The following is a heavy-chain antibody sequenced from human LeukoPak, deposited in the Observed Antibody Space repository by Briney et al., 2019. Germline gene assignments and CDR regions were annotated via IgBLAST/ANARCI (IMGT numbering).Heavy chain of an antibody. CDR1: GYTLTELS. CDR2: FDPEDGGT. D-gene: IGHD4-17*01. CDR3: ARFVDYGHYYAVVPEKNWFHP. Sequence: ASVNVSCKVSGYTLTELSMHGVRQAPGKGLEWMGGFDPEDGGTIYAQKFQGRVTMTRNTSISTAYMELSSLRSEATAVYYCARFVDYGHYYAVVPEKNWFHPWGQGTLVTVSP. V-gene: IGHV1-24*01. J-gene: IGHJ5*02.